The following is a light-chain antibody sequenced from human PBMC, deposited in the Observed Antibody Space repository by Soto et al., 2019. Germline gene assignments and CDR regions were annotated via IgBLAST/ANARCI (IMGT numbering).Light chain of an antibody. CDR2: IAS. V-gene: IGKV1-39*01. CDR1: QSITNY. Sequence: DIQMTQSPSSLSASVGDRVTITCRASQSITNYLNWYQQKPGRAPNLLIYIASSLQSGVPSRFSGSGSGTDFTLTISSLQPEDFATYYCQQTYSFPRTFGQGTRVEIK. CDR3: QQTYSFPRT. J-gene: IGKJ1*01.